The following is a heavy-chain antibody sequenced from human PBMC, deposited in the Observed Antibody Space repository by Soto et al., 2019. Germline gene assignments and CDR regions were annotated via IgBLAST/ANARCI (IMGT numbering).Heavy chain of an antibody. V-gene: IGHV3-23*01. Sequence: PGGSLRLSCAASGFTFSSYAMSWVRQAPGKGLEWVSGISGSGGSTYYADSVKGRFTISRDNSKNTLYLQMNSLRAEDTAVYYCAKDRDCSSTSCLFDYWGQGTLVTVSS. D-gene: IGHD2-2*01. CDR1: GFTFSSYA. CDR2: ISGSGGST. CDR3: AKDRDCSSTSCLFDY. J-gene: IGHJ4*02.